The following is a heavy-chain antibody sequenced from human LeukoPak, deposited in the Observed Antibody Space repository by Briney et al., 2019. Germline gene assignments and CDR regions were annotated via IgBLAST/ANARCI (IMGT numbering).Heavy chain of an antibody. Sequence: PSETLSLTCTVSGGSISNYYWSWIRQPPGKRLESIGYIYYSGSPNYNPSLKSRVTMSLDTSRNQFSLKLSSVTAADTAVYYCARARYVNSFYAFDIWGQGTLVTVSS. V-gene: IGHV4-59*01. CDR1: GGSISNYY. D-gene: IGHD3-9*01. CDR2: IYYSGSP. J-gene: IGHJ3*02. CDR3: ARARYVNSFYAFDI.